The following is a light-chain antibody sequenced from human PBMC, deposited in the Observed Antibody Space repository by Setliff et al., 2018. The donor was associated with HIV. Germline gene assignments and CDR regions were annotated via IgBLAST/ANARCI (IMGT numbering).Light chain of an antibody. V-gene: IGLV1-44*01. CDR1: SNNVGSYP. J-gene: IGLJ2*01. CDR2: QNS. Sequence: QSVLTQEASVSGTVGQKVTLSCTGNSNNVGSYPVGWFQQISHGVPKPVMFQNSLPSGIPDRFSGSKSGTTASLTISGLQPEDEADYYCSTRDNSLSAWLFGGGTQLTVL. CDR3: STRDNSLSAWL.